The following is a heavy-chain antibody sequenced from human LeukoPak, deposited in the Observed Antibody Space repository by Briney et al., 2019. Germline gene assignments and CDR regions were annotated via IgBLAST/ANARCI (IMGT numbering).Heavy chain of an antibody. V-gene: IGHV5-51*01. CDR1: GYSFTSYW. D-gene: IGHD3-10*01. J-gene: IGHJ3*02. Sequence: GESLKISCKGSGYSFTSYWIGWVRHMPGKGLEWMGIIYPVDSDTRYSPSFQGKVTISADKSISTAYLQWSSLKASDTAMYYCARTETYYGSGSYFDAFDIWGQGTMVTVSS. CDR2: IYPVDSDT. CDR3: ARTETYYGSGSYFDAFDI.